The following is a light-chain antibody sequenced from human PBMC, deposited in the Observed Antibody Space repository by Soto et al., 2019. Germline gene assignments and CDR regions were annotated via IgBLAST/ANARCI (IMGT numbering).Light chain of an antibody. J-gene: IGLJ2*01. CDR1: ISDVAGYNY. CDR3: SSYAGSNTLV. CDR2: DVT. Sequence: QSALTQPRSVSGSPGQSVTISCTGTISDVAGYNYVSWYQHHPGKAPKLLISDVTKRPSWVPDRFSGSKSGSTASLPISELQAEDEADYYCSSYAGSNTLVFGGGTKLTVL. V-gene: IGLV2-11*01.